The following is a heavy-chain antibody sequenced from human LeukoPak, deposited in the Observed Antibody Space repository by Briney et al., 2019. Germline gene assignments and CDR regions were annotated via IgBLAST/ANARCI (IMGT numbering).Heavy chain of an antibody. Sequence: SETLSLTCTVSGGSITYGSYYWSWIRQAAGKGLEWIGRTHKSGTTHYNPSLRSRVILSLDMSKNQFSPQLSSVTAADTAVYYCARASWNYLERWGQGSLVTVSS. V-gene: IGHV4-61*02. D-gene: IGHD1-7*01. CDR2: THKSGTT. J-gene: IGHJ4*02. CDR1: GGSITYGSYY. CDR3: ARASWNYLER.